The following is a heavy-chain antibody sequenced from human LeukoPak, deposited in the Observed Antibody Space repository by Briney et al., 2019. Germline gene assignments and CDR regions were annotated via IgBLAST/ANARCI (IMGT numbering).Heavy chain of an antibody. J-gene: IGHJ5*02. CDR3: ARHIQHYDFWSGYYPNWFDP. V-gene: IGHV4-39*01. CDR1: GGSISSSSYY. Sequence: SETLSLTCTVSGGSISSSSYYWGWIRQPPGKGLEWIGSIYYSGSTYYNPSLKSRVTISVDTSKNQFSLKLSSVTAADTAVYYCARHIQHYDFWSGYYPNWFDPWGQGTLVTVSS. D-gene: IGHD3-3*01. CDR2: IYYSGST.